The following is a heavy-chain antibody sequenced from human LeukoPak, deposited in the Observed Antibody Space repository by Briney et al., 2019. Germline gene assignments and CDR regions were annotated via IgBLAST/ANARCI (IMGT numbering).Heavy chain of an antibody. V-gene: IGHV1-24*01. CDR3: VTDRARLFWYFDL. Sequence: ASVKVSCKVSGSTLSDFSIHWVRPAPGKGLEYVGGSDPEDGETFHAQNFQGRITMTEDTSIDTAYLELSSLRSEDTAVYYCVTDRARLFWYFDLWGRGTLVTVSS. CDR1: GSTLSDFS. D-gene: IGHD2-21*02. CDR2: SDPEDGET. J-gene: IGHJ2*01.